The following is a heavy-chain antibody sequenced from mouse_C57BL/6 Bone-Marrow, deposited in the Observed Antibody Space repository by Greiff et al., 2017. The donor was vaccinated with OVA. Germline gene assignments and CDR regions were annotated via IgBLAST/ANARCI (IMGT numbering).Heavy chain of an antibody. CDR2: IEPENGDN. D-gene: IGHD1-1*01. V-gene: IGHV14-4*01. CDR3: TTPSYYGSSHYAMDY. J-gene: IGHJ4*01. CDR1: GFNIKDDY. Sequence: VQLQQSGAKLVRPGASVKLSCTASGFNIKDDYMHWVKQRPEQGLEWIGWIEPENGDNESASKFQGKATITADTSSNTAYLQLSSLTSEDTAVDYCTTPSYYGSSHYAMDYWGQGTSVTVSS.